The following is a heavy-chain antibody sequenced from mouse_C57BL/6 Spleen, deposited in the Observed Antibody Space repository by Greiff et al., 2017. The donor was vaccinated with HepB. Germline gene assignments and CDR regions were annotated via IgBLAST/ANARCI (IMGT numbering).Heavy chain of an antibody. V-gene: IGHV1-80*01. CDR1: GYAFSSYW. D-gene: IGHD2-2*01. Sequence: QVQLQQSGAELVKPGASVKISCKASGYAFSSYWMNWVKQRPGKGLEWIGQIYPGDGDTNYNGKFKGKATLTADKSSSTAYMQLSSLTSEDSAVYFCARSYGYGGTVWFAYWGQGTLVTVSA. CDR3: ARSYGYGGTVWFAY. CDR2: IYPGDGDT. J-gene: IGHJ3*01.